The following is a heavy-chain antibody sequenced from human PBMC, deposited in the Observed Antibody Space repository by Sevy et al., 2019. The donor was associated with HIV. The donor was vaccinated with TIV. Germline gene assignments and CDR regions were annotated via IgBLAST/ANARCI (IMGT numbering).Heavy chain of an antibody. CDR2: IWYDGSYK. V-gene: IGHV3-33*06. Sequence: GGSLRLSCAASGFTFSNYGMHWVRQAPGKGLEWVAVIWYDGSYKYYADSVKGRFTISRDNTKSTLYLQMNSLRAEDTAVYYCAKTFAIFGVLMSPDLDPRGQGTLVTVSS. CDR1: GFTFSNYG. J-gene: IGHJ5*02. D-gene: IGHD3-3*01. CDR3: AKTFAIFGVLMSPDLDP.